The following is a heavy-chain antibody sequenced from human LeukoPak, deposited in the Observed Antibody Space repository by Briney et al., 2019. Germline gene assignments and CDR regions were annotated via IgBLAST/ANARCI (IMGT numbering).Heavy chain of an antibody. CDR3: ARGRIAARPYYYYYMDV. Sequence: PSETLSLTCTVSGGSISSSSYYWGWIRQPPGKGLEWIGSIYYSGSTYYNPSLKSRVTISVDTSKNQFSLKLSSVTAADTAVYYCARGRIAARPYYYYYMDVWGKGTTVTVSS. J-gene: IGHJ6*03. CDR1: GGSISSSSYY. CDR2: IYYSGST. V-gene: IGHV4-39*01. D-gene: IGHD6-6*01.